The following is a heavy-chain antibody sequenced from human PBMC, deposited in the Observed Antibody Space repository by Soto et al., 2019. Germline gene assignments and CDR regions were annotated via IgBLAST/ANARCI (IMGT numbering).Heavy chain of an antibody. J-gene: IGHJ5*02. Sequence: SETLSLTCAVSGGSISSGGYSWSWIRQPPGKGLEWIGYIYHSGSTYYNPSLKSRVTISVDRSKNQFSLKLSSVTAADTAVYYCARAALRFLEWFDPWGQGTLVTAPQ. V-gene: IGHV4-30-2*01. CDR1: GGSISSGGYS. CDR3: ARAALRFLEWFDP. D-gene: IGHD3-3*01. CDR2: IYHSGST.